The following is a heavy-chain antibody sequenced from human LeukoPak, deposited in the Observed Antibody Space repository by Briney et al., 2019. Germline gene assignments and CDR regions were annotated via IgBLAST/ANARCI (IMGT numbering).Heavy chain of an antibody. CDR3: AKGGIGSSSGLDY. Sequence: GGSLRLSCAASGFTFSTYVMTWVRQAPGKGLEWVSSIGGSGGSPYYANSVKGRFSISRDNSKNTLYLEMNSLRDAATAVYYCAKGGIGSSSGLDYWGQGTLVTVSS. CDR2: IGGSGGSP. J-gene: IGHJ4*02. V-gene: IGHV3-23*01. CDR1: GFTFSTYV. D-gene: IGHD5-18*01.